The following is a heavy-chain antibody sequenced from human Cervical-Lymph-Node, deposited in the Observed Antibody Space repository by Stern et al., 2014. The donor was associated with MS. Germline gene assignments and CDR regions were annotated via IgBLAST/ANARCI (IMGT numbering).Heavy chain of an antibody. V-gene: IGHV3-21*01. Sequence: EVQLEESGGGLVKPGGSLRLSCAVSGFTFRNYTMNWVRQSPGKGLEWVSSISSTSTYIYYADSVKCRFTISRDNAKTSLYLQMNSLRAEDTAVYNCTRARRGFDYWGQGTLVTVPP. CDR1: GFTFRNYT. CDR3: TRARRGFDY. J-gene: IGHJ4*02. CDR2: ISSTSTYI.